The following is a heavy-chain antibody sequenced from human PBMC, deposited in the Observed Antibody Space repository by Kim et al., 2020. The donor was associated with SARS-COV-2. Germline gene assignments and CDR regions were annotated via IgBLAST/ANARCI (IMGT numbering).Heavy chain of an antibody. D-gene: IGHD3-22*01. CDR1: GFTFKNYA. CDR3: AKVLYEGFYASSGSRSGLSH. Sequence: GGSLRLSCAASGFTFKNYAMTWVRQAPGKGLEWVSAIGGGGTGTYYADSVKGRFTISRDNSKNTLHLQMNSLRAEDTAVYYCAKVLYEGFYASSGSRSGLSHWGPGTLVTASS. J-gene: IGHJ4*02. V-gene: IGHV3-23*01. CDR2: IGGGGTGT.